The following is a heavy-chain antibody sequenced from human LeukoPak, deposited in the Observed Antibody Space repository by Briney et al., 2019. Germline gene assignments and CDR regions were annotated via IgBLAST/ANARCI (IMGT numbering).Heavy chain of an antibody. Sequence: GGSLRLACAASGFTFNDYAMSWVRQAPGQGLQWVSSVSGSGDSTEYADSVKGRFTISRDNSKNTLYLQMNSLRAEDTAVYYCAKGTRYCTNGVCYDWFDPWGQGTLVTVSS. J-gene: IGHJ5*02. CDR2: VSGSGDST. V-gene: IGHV3-23*01. CDR1: GFTFNDYA. D-gene: IGHD2-8*01. CDR3: AKGTRYCTNGVCYDWFDP.